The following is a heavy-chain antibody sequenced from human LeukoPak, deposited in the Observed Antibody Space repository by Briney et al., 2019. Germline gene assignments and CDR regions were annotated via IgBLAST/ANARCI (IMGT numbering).Heavy chain of an antibody. D-gene: IGHD6-13*01. V-gene: IGHV1-18*01. Sequence: GASVKVSCKASGYTFTSYGISWVRQAPGQGLERMGWISAYNGNTNYAQKLQGRVTMTTDTSTSTAYMELRSLRSDDTAVYYCARDFAAAGTDDAFDIWGQGTMVTVSS. CDR2: ISAYNGNT. J-gene: IGHJ3*02. CDR3: ARDFAAAGTDDAFDI. CDR1: GYTFTSYG.